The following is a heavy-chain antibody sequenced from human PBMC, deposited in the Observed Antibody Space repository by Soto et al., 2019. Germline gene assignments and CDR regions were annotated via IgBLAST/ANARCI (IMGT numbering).Heavy chain of an antibody. J-gene: IGHJ6*02. CDR3: ARAGEYYDILTGLGAVDV. CDR2: ISGSGNTI. D-gene: IGHD3-9*01. CDR1: GFIFSDYY. Sequence: KSGGSLRLSCAASGFIFSDYYMNWIRQAPGKGLQWVSYISGSGNTIYYADSVKGRFTISRDNAKKSVYLQMNSLRVEDTAVYYCARAGEYYDILTGLGAVDVWGQGTTVTVSS. V-gene: IGHV3-11*01.